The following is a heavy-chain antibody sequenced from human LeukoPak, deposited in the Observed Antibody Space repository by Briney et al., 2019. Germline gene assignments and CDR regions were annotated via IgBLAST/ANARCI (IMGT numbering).Heavy chain of an antibody. CDR2: ISGSGGST. Sequence: GGSLRLSCAASGFTFSSYAMSWVRQAPGKGLEWVSAISGSGGSTYYADSVKGRFTISRDNSKNMMYLQMNSLRTEDTALYYCAKMYYYDSSGYRDWYFDLWGRGTLVTVSS. CDR1: GFTFSSYA. D-gene: IGHD3-22*01. V-gene: IGHV3-23*01. J-gene: IGHJ2*01. CDR3: AKMYYYDSSGYRDWYFDL.